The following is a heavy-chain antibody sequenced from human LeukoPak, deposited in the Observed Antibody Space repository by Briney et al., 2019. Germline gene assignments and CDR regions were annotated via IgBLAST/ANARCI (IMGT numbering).Heavy chain of an antibody. CDR2: IYTSGST. V-gene: IGHV4-61*02. J-gene: IGHJ4*02. D-gene: IGHD1-26*01. CDR1: GGSISSGSYY. Sequence: PSQTLSLTCTVSGGSISSGSYYWNWIRQPAGKGLEWIGRIYTSGSTNYNPSLKSRVTISVDTSKNQFSLKLSSVTAADTAVYYCARDSGAVEATGVGFDYWGQGTLVTVSS. CDR3: ARDSGAVEATGVGFDY.